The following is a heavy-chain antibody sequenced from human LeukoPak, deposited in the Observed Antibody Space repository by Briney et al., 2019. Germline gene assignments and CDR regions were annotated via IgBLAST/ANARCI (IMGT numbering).Heavy chain of an antibody. D-gene: IGHD5-12*01. J-gene: IGHJ5*02. CDR2: MYTSGRA. CDR3: ARDGVYSGCYWFDP. V-gene: IGHV4-4*07. Sequence: SETLSLTCTVSGGSISSYYWSWIRQPAGKGLEWIGSMYTSGRANYNPSLKSRVTMSVDTSKNQFSLKLSSVIAADTAVYYCARDGVYSGCYWFDPWGQGTLVTVSS. CDR1: GGSISSYY.